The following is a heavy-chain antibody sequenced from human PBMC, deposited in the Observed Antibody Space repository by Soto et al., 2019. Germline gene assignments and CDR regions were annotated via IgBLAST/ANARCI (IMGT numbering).Heavy chain of an antibody. V-gene: IGHV1-69*01. CDR3: ERVMRVYAIRGDLDY. J-gene: IGHJ4*02. D-gene: IGHD2-8*01. CDR2: IIPISGTA. CDR1: GGTFSTYG. Sequence: QVQLVQSGAEVKKPGSSVKVSCKTSGGTFSTYGINWVRQAPGQGLEWVGGIIPISGTASYAQRFQGRVTITADEATSTAYMELSSLRSEDTAVYYCERVMRVYAIRGDLDYWGQGTLVTVYS.